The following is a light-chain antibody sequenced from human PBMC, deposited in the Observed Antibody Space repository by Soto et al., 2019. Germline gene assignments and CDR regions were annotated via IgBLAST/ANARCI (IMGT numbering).Light chain of an antibody. CDR2: DVS. Sequence: QSALTQPRSVSGSPGQSVTISCTGTSSDVGAYNSVSWYQQYPGKAPKVMIYDVSERPSGVPDRFSGSKSDNTAALTISGLQAEDEADYYCCSFAGSDTLIFGGGPKLTVL. J-gene: IGLJ2*01. V-gene: IGLV2-11*01. CDR3: CSFAGSDTLI. CDR1: SSDVGAYNS.